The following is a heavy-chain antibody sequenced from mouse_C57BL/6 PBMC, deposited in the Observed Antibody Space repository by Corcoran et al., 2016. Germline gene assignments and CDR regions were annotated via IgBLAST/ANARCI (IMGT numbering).Heavy chain of an antibody. CDR2: INPNNGGT. V-gene: IGHV1-26*01. CDR3: ARREYYGSSDYFDY. J-gene: IGHJ2*01. D-gene: IGHD1-1*01. Sequence: EVQLQQSGPELVKPGASVKISCKASGYTFTDYYMNWVKQSHGKSLEWIGDINPNNGGTSYNQKFKGKATLTVDKSSSTAYMELRSLTSEDSAVYYCARREYYGSSDYFDYWGQGTTLTVSS. CDR1: GYTFTDYY.